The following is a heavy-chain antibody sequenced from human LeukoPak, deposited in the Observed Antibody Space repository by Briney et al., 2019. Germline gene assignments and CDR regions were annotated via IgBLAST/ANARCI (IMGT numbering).Heavy chain of an antibody. Sequence: ASVKVSCKASGGTFSSYAISWVRQAPGQGLEWMGGIIPIFGTANYARKFQGRVTITADESTSTAYMELSSLRSEDTAVYYCAREGASDDAFDIWGQGTMVTVSS. CDR3: AREGASDDAFDI. D-gene: IGHD1-26*01. CDR2: IIPIFGTA. J-gene: IGHJ3*02. CDR1: GGTFSSYA. V-gene: IGHV1-69*13.